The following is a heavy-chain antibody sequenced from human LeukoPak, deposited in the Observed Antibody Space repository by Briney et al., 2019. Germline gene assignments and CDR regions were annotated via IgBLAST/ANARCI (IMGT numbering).Heavy chain of an antibody. D-gene: IGHD3-16*01. CDR3: ARDPPSRGTRYFDY. CDR2: ISSSSSTI. V-gene: IGHV3-48*01. CDR1: KFSFSNYG. J-gene: IGHJ4*02. Sequence: GGSLRLSCAASKFSFSNYGMNWVRQAPGKGLEWISYISSSSSTIYYADSVKGRFTISRDNAESSLYLQMNSLRAEDTAVYYCARDPPSRGTRYFDYWGQGTLVTVSS.